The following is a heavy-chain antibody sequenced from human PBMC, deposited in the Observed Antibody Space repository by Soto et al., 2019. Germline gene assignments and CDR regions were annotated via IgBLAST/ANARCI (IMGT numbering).Heavy chain of an antibody. V-gene: IGHV5-10-1*01. CDR1: GYNFTAFW. CDR3: ARVHKSWFDC. Sequence: GESLKISCKASGYNFTAFWIYWVRQMPGKGLEWLGKIDPSDSYTNYSPSFEGHVTISTDNSITTAYLQWSSLRASDTALYFCARVHKSWFDCWAQGTMVTVSS. CDR2: IDPSDSYT. J-gene: IGHJ5*01.